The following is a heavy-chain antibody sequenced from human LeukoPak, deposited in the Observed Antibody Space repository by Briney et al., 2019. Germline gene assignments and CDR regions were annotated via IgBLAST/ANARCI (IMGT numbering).Heavy chain of an antibody. V-gene: IGHV4-39*01. CDR2: IYYSGSSS. CDR3: ARRAREFGWVFDY. J-gene: IGHJ4*02. Sequence: PSETLSLTCTVSGGSISSSSYYWGWIRQPPGKELEWIGSIYYSGSSSYYTPSLKSRVTISVDTSKNQFSLKLSSVTAADTAVYYCARRAREFGWVFDYWGQGTLVTVSS. CDR1: GGSISSSSYY. D-gene: IGHD3-10*01.